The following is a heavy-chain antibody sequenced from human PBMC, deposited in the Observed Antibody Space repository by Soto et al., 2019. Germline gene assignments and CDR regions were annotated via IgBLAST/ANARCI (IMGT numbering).Heavy chain of an antibody. CDR3: ARAIIAEAGMAGNNWFDP. Sequence: PSETLSLTCTVSGGSISSGGYYWSWIRQHPGKGLEWIGYIYYSGSTYYNPSLKSRVTIPVDTSKNQFSLKLSSVTAADTAVYYCARAIIAEAGMAGNNWFDPWGQGTLVTVSS. V-gene: IGHV4-31*03. J-gene: IGHJ5*02. CDR2: IYYSGST. D-gene: IGHD6-19*01. CDR1: GGSISSGGYY.